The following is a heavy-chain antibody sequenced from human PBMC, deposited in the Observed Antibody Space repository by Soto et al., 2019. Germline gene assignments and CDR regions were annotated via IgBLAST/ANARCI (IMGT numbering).Heavy chain of an antibody. CDR3: ARVSQFLEWILIDY. D-gene: IGHD3-3*01. J-gene: IGHJ4*02. CDR2: IYHSGST. Sequence: QVQLQESGPGLVKPSGSLSLTCAVSGGSISSSNWWCWGRQPPGRGLEWIGEIYHSGSTNYNPSLKRRVTIAVDKSKHQGSLKLGSVTAADTAVYYCARVSQFLEWILIDYWGRGTLVTVSS. V-gene: IGHV4-4*02. CDR1: GGSISSSNW.